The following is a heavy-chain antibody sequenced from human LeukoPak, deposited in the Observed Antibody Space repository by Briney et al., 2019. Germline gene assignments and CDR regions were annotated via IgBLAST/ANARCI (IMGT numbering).Heavy chain of an antibody. Sequence: GGSLRLSCAASGFTFSSYAMHWVRQAPGKGLEWVAVMSFDGTHIYYADSVKGRFTISRDNAKNSLYLQMNSLRAEDTAVYYCARVRIAARRRDYYYYYMDVWGKGTTVTVSS. D-gene: IGHD6-6*01. CDR1: GFTFSSYA. CDR2: MSFDGTHI. CDR3: ARVRIAARRRDYYYYYMDV. V-gene: IGHV3-30-3*01. J-gene: IGHJ6*03.